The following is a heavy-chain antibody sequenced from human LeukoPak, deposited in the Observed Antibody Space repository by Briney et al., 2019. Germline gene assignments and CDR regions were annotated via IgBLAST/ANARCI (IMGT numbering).Heavy chain of an antibody. CDR2: FYNSGSS. Sequence: SESLSLTCTVSGGSISDYYRGWIRQPPGKGLEWIGYFYNSGSSTYNPSLKSRVTISVDTSKEQFSLKVNSVTAADTAVYYCTRGAGWLIDYWGQGILVTVSS. CDR1: GGSISDYY. V-gene: IGHV4-59*01. J-gene: IGHJ4*02. D-gene: IGHD3-16*01. CDR3: TRGAGWLIDY.